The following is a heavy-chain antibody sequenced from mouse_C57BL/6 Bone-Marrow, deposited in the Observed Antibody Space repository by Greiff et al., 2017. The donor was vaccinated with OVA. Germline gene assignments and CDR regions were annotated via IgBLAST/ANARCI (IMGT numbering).Heavy chain of an antibody. Sequence: QVQLQQPGAELVMPGASVKLSCKASGYTFTSYWMHWVKQRPGQGLEWIGEIDPSDSYTNYNQKFKGKSTLTVDKSSSTAYMQLSSLTSEDSAVYYCAISYSNYAYYAMDYWGQGTSVTVSS. CDR1: GYTFTSYW. CDR2: IDPSDSYT. J-gene: IGHJ4*01. CDR3: AISYSNYAYYAMDY. V-gene: IGHV1-69*01. D-gene: IGHD2-5*01.